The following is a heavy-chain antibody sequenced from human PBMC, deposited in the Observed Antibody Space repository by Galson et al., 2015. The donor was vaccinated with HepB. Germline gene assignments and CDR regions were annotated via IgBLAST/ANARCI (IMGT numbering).Heavy chain of an antibody. V-gene: IGHV1-18*01. CDR2: ISTYNGHT. D-gene: IGHD6-19*01. J-gene: IGHJ4*02. Sequence: SVKVSCKASGYTFSTYNITWVRQAPGQGLEWVGWISTYNGHTNFTQKFQGRVTVTTHTSTTTAYMELRSLTYDDTAVYYCARTVAGLIFDYWGQGTRVTVSS. CDR3: ARTVAGLIFDY. CDR1: GYTFSTYN.